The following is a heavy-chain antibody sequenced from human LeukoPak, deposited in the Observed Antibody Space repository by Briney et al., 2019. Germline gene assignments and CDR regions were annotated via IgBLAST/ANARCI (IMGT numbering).Heavy chain of an antibody. D-gene: IGHD2-21*01. V-gene: IGHV1-69*04. Sequence: SVKVSCKASGGTFSSYAISWVRQAPGQGLEWMGRIIPILGIANYVQKFQGRVTITTDESTSTAYMELSSLRSEDTAVYYCARGNGGDGVFDYWGQGTLVTVSS. J-gene: IGHJ4*02. CDR3: ARGNGGDGVFDY. CDR2: IIPILGIA. CDR1: GGTFSSYA.